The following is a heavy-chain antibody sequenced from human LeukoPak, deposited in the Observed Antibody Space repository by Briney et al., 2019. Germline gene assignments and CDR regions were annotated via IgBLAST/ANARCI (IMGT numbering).Heavy chain of an antibody. J-gene: IGHJ4*02. Sequence: GGSLRLSCAASGFTFSSYAMNWVRQAPGKGLEWVSSSSGSTIYYADSVKGRFTISRDNAKNSLYLQMNSLRAEDTAIYYCAREDSSGLDYWGQGTLVTVSS. CDR3: AREDSSGLDY. D-gene: IGHD6-19*01. CDR1: GFTFSSYA. V-gene: IGHV3-48*03. CDR2: SSSGSTI.